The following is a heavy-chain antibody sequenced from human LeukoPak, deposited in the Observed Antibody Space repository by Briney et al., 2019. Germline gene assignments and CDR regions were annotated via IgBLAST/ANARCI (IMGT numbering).Heavy chain of an antibody. J-gene: IGHJ4*02. CDR1: GFTFSSYE. D-gene: IGHD6-13*01. CDR2: ISSSGSTI. V-gene: IGHV3-48*03. Sequence: GGSLRLSCAASGFTFSSYEMNGVRQAPGKGLEWVSYISSSGSTIYYADSVKGRFTISRDNAKNSLYLQMNSLRAEDTAVYYCARASSWSPDFDYWGQGTLVTVSS. CDR3: ARASSWSPDFDY.